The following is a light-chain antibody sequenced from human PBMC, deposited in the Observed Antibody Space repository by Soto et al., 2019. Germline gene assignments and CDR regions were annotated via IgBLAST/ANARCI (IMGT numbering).Light chain of an antibody. J-gene: IGKJ1*01. V-gene: IGKV3-20*01. CDR3: QQYGSSPPET. Sequence: EIVMTQSPATLSLSPGERATLSCRASQSVSSNLAWYQQKPGQAPRLLIYGASSRATGIPDRFSGSGSGTDFTLTISRLEPEDFAVYYCQQYGSSPPETFGQGTKVDIK. CDR2: GAS. CDR1: QSVSSN.